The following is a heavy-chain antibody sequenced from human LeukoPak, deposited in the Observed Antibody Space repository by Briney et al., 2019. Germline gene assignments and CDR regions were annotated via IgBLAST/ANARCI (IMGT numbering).Heavy chain of an antibody. J-gene: IGHJ4*02. D-gene: IGHD4-17*01. CDR2: IKQDGSEK. CDR3: ARIDYGEGFDY. Sequence: PGGSLRLSCAASGFTFSSYGMHWVRQAPGKGLEWVANIKQDGSEKYYVDSVKGRFTISRDNAKNSLYLQMNSLRAEDTAVYYCARIDYGEGFDYWGQGTLVTVSS. CDR1: GFTFSSYG. V-gene: IGHV3-7*01.